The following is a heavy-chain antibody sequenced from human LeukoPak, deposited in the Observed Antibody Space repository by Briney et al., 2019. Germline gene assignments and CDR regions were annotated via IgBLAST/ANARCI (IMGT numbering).Heavy chain of an antibody. D-gene: IGHD3-16*01. CDR3: ARVWGGYGWAIDY. CDR1: GGSMKNYY. Sequence: PSETLSLTCTVSGGSMKNYYWTWVRQPPGKGLEWIGYTYYTGSTGYNPPLKSRVTIRVDMSKNQFSLKLNSMTGADTAVYFCARVWGGYGWAIDYWGQGTLVTVSS. J-gene: IGHJ4*02. V-gene: IGHV4-59*01. CDR2: TYYTGST.